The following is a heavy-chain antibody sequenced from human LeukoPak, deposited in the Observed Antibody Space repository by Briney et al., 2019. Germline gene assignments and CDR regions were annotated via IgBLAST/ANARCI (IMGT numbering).Heavy chain of an antibody. CDR2: TYYRSKWYN. V-gene: IGHV6-1*01. CDR1: GDSVSSNSAA. Sequence: SQTLSLTCAISGDSVSSNSAAWNWIRQSPSRGLEWLGRTYYRSKWYNDYAVSVKSRITINPDTSKNQFSLQLNSVTPEDTAVYYCARGSYSSGWYSYYFDYWGQGTLVTVSP. D-gene: IGHD6-19*01. CDR3: ARGSYSSGWYSYYFDY. J-gene: IGHJ4*02.